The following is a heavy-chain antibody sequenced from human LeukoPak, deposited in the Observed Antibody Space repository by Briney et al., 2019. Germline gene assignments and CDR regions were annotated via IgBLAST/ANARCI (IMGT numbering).Heavy chain of an antibody. CDR2: TSASGSST. CDR3: AKDESRGYYYFDF. Sequence: GGSLRLSCAASGFPFSIYAMSWVRQAPGKGLEWVVVTSASGSSTYYAASVKGRFTISRDNSKNTLNLQINSLRAEDTAVYYCAKDESRGYYYFDFWGQGTLVTVSS. CDR1: GFPFSIYA. D-gene: IGHD3-22*01. J-gene: IGHJ4*02. V-gene: IGHV3-23*01.